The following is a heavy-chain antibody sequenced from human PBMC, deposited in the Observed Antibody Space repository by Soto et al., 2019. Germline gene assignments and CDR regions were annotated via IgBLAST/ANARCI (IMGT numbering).Heavy chain of an antibody. V-gene: IGHV4-4*02. CDR1: GGSISSSNW. CDR3: ARRYCSGGSCLLGGYFDY. J-gene: IGHJ4*02. Sequence: SETLSLTCAVSGGSISSSNWWSWVRQPPGKGLEWIGEIYHSGSTNYNPSLKSRVTISVDKSKNQFSLKLSSVTAADTAVYYCARRYCSGGSCLLGGYFDYWGQGTLVTVSS. CDR2: IYHSGST. D-gene: IGHD2-15*01.